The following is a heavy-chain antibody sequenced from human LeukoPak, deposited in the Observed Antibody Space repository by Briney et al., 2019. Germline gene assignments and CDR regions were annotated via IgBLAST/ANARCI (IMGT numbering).Heavy chain of an antibody. D-gene: IGHD3-22*01. J-gene: IGHJ4*02. CDR3: ARDKGDYDTSGSLFVF. V-gene: IGHV3-7*03. CDR2: VKQDGGEI. CDR1: GFTFSRYW. Sequence: GGSLRLSCSASGFTFSRYWMSWVRQVPRKGLEWVANVKQDGGEIYYVDSVKGRFTISRDNAKSSLYLQMNSLRAGDTAVYYCARDKGDYDTSGSLFVFGGQGTLVTVSS.